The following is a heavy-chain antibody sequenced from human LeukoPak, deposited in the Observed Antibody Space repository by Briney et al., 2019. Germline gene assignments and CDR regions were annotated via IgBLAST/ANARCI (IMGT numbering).Heavy chain of an antibody. CDR2: IKQDGSVK. CDR1: GLAFSSYW. J-gene: IGHJ4*02. CDR3: VREWLGNS. V-gene: IGHV3-7*01. Sequence: GGCLRLSCAASGLAFSSYWMGSVRQAPGKGLEWVANIKQDGSVKNYVDSVKGRFTISRDNAKSSLCLQMNSLRAEDTAVYYCVREWLGNSWGQGTLVTVSS. D-gene: IGHD3-10*01.